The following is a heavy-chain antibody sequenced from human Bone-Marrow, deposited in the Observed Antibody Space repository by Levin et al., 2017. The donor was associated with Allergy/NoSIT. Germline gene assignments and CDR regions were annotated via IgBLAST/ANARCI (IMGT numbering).Heavy chain of an antibody. Sequence: PGGSLRLSCAASAFTFSSYAMHWVRQAPGKGLEWVAVISYDGSNKYYADSVKGRFTISRDNSKNTLYLQMNSLRAEDTAVYYCARGNYDFWSGYFGTNYYYYGMDVWGQGTTVTVSS. CDR3: ARGNYDFWSGYFGTNYYYYGMDV. D-gene: IGHD3-3*01. J-gene: IGHJ6*02. V-gene: IGHV3-30*04. CDR2: ISYDGSNK. CDR1: AFTFSSYA.